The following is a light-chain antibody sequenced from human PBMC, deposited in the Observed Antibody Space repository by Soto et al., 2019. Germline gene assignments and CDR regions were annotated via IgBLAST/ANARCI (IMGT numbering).Light chain of an antibody. CDR1: QSIRGY. V-gene: IGKV1-39*01. CDR3: QQSYSTPPIT. CDR2: AAS. J-gene: IGKJ5*01. Sequence: DIQMTQSPSSLSASVGDRVTITCRESQSIRGYLNCYQQKPGKAPKLLIYAASNLQSGVPSRFSGSGSGTDFTLTINNLQPEDFATYYCQQSYSTPPITFGQGTRLEIK.